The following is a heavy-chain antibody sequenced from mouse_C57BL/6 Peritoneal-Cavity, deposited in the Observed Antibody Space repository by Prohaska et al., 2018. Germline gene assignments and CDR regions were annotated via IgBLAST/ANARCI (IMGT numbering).Heavy chain of an antibody. CDR2: MSSGGYYI. CDR1: GFTFSSYA. J-gene: IGHJ2*01. V-gene: IGHV5-9-1*02. CDR3: TRDGSSSFDY. D-gene: IGHD1-1*01. Sequence: DVKLVESGEGLVKPGGSLKLSCAASGFTFSSYAMSWVRQTPEKWLEXXXYMSSGGYYIYYANTVKGRFTISRDNARNTLYLQMSSLKSEDTAMYYCTRDGSSSFDYWGQGTTLKVSS.